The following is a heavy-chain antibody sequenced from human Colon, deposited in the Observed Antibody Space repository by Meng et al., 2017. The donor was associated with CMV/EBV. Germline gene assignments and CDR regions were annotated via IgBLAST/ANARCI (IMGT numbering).Heavy chain of an antibody. CDR1: GFTFSSHE. V-gene: IGHV3-48*03. CDR2: ITGSSSSI. Sequence: GGPLRLSCVASGFTFSSHEMNWVRQAPGKSPECISSITGSSSSIYYADSVKGRFTISRDNAKNSLYLQMNSLRPEDTAFYYCVKDRFSGRDNYFDLWGQGTLVTVSS. CDR3: VKDRFSGRDNYFDL. J-gene: IGHJ5*02. D-gene: IGHD5-24*01.